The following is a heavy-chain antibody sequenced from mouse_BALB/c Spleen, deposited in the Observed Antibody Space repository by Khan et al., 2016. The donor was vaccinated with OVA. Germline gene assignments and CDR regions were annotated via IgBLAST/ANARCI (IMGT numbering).Heavy chain of an antibody. V-gene: IGHV3-2*02. CDR1: GYSITSEYA. D-gene: IGHD2-4*01. Sequence: EVQLQESGPGLVKPSQSLSLTCTVTGYSITSEYAWNWIRQFPGNKLEWMGYINYSGNTRFNPSLKSRTSITRDTSKNQFFLKLNSVPTEDTATYYCARKDYYDYDPFPYWGQGTLVTVSA. CDR3: ARKDYYDYDPFPY. CDR2: INYSGNT. J-gene: IGHJ3*01.